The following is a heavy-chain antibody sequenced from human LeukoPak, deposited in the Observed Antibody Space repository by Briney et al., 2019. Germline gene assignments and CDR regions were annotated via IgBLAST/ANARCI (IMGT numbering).Heavy chain of an antibody. CDR2: ISGSGGST. D-gene: IGHD5-12*01. J-gene: IGHJ4*02. CDR3: AKDDWSSGYDSDVDY. CDR1: GFTFSSYA. V-gene: IGHV3-23*01. Sequence: GGSLRLSCAASGFTFSSYAMSWVRQAPGKGLKWVSAISGSGGSTYYADSVKGRFTISRDNSKNTLYLQMNSLRAEDTAVYYCAKDDWSSGYDSDVDYWGQGTLVTVSS.